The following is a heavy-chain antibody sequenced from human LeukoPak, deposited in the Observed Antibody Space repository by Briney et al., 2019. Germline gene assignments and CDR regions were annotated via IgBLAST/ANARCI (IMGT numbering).Heavy chain of an antibody. J-gene: IGHJ5*02. Sequence: ASVKVSCTASGGTFSSYAISWVRQAPGQGLEWMGGIIPIFGTANYAQKFQGRVTITADKSTSTAYMELSSLRSEDTAVYYCAALPPGYCSGGSCYIGGNWFDPWGQGTLVTVSS. CDR2: IIPIFGTA. V-gene: IGHV1-69*06. CDR1: GGTFSSYA. CDR3: AALPPGYCSGGSCYIGGNWFDP. D-gene: IGHD2-15*01.